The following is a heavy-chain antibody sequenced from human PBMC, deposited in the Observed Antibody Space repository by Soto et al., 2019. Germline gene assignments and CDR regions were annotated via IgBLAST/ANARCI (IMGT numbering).Heavy chain of an antibody. CDR3: RWLINGDSAVSDF. CDR1: GVTFSSYT. D-gene: IGHD2-15*01. V-gene: IGHV1-69*02. J-gene: IGHJ3*01. Sequence: QVQLVQSGAEVRKPGSSVKVSCKASGVTFSSYTISWVRQAPGQGLEWMGRIIPVLGVANYAPKFQGRLTIIADEPTSTVYMDLSSLRSEDTPMYYARWLINGDSAVSDFWGQGTFITVSS. CDR2: IIPVLGVA.